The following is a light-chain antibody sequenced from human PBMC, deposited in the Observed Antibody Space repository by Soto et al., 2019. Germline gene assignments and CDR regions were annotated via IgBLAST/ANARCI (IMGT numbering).Light chain of an antibody. CDR2: GAF. CDR1: PSVTNY. J-gene: IGKJ1*01. V-gene: IGKV3-20*01. CDR3: RQYGSSPRT. Sequence: ASPSVTNYLASSKQKXGHPPKLLIYGAFXRTAGIPARFSGSRSATDFTLTISSLQPEDVTVDYCRQYGSSPRTFGQMTKMDIK.